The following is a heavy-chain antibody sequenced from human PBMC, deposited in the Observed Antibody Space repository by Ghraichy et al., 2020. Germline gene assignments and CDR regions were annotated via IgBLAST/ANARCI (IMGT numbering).Heavy chain of an antibody. Sequence: ASVKVSCKASGYTFRDSGISWVRQPPGQGLEWMGWISVYNGDIKYSQKLQGRLTMTTDIFMGTAYMELRSLRSDDTAVYYCARDHTSSSQLYDYWGQGTLVTVSS. J-gene: IGHJ4*02. D-gene: IGHD6-6*01. CDR3: ARDHTSSSQLYDY. V-gene: IGHV1-18*04. CDR1: GYTFRDSG. CDR2: ISVYNGDI.